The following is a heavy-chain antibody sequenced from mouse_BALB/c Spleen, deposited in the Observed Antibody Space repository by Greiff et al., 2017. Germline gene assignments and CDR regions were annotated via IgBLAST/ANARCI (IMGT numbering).Heavy chain of an antibody. CDR3: ASRRQLGPHYYAMDY. CDR1: GYSITSDYA. V-gene: IGHV3-2*02. J-gene: IGHJ4*01. CDR2: ISYSGST. D-gene: IGHD3-2*01. Sequence: DVQLQESGPGLVKPSQSLSLTCTVTGYSITSDYAWNWIRQFPGNKLEWMGYISYSGSTSYNPSLKSRISITRDTSKNQFFLQLNSVTTEDTATYYCASRRQLGPHYYAMDYWGQGTSVTVSS.